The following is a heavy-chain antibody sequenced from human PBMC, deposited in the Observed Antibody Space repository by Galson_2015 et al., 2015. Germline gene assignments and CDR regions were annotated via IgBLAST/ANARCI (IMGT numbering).Heavy chain of an antibody. J-gene: IGHJ5*02. Sequence: TLSLTCAVSGGSISSGGYSWRWIRQPPGKGLEWIGYIYHSGSTYYNPSLKSRVTISVDRSKNQFSLKLSSVTAADTAVYYCARGGDRYGDPNWFDPWGQGTLVTVSS. CDR2: IYHSGST. D-gene: IGHD4-17*01. CDR1: GGSISSGGYS. CDR3: ARGGDRYGDPNWFDP. V-gene: IGHV4-30-2*01.